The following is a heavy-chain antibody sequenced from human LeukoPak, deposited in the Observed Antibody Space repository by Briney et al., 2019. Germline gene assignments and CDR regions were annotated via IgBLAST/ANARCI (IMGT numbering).Heavy chain of an antibody. J-gene: IGHJ5*02. CDR2: ISSRSSYI. V-gene: IGHV3-21*04. CDR3: ARDQLPIAEARQYNWFDP. D-gene: IGHD1-1*01. CDR1: AFTFSTYS. Sequence: GRSLRLSCAASAFTFSTYSMTWVRQAPGKGLEWVSSISSRSSYINYVDSVKGRFTISRGYAKNSLYLQMNSLRVEDTAIYYCARDQLPIAEARQYNWFDPWGQGTLVTVSS.